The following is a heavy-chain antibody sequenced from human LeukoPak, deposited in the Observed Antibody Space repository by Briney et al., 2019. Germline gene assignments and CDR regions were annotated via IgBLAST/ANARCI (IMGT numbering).Heavy chain of an antibody. V-gene: IGHV3-21*01. CDR3: ARAGYSSTWYSRYFDL. D-gene: IGHD6-13*01. J-gene: IGHJ2*01. CDR2: ISSSSSYI. Sequence: GGSLRLSCAASGFTFSSMNWVRQAPGKGLEWVSSISSSSSYIYYADSVKGRFTISRDNAKNSLYLQMNSLRAEDTAVYYCARAGYSSTWYSRYFDLWGRGTLVTVSS. CDR1: GFTFSS.